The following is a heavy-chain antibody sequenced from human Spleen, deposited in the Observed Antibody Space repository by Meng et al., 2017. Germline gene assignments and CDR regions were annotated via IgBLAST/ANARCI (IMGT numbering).Heavy chain of an antibody. J-gene: IGHJ4*02. V-gene: IGHV3-23*01. D-gene: IGHD4-17*01. CDR3: ANQESWDHGDFLY. Sequence: GESLKISCAASGFTFSSYAMTWVRPAPGKGLEWVSAISGSGGSTYYADSVKGRFTISRDNAKNSLYLQMNSLRAEDTAVYYCANQESWDHGDFLYWGQGTLVTVSS. CDR1: GFTFSSYA. CDR2: ISGSGGST.